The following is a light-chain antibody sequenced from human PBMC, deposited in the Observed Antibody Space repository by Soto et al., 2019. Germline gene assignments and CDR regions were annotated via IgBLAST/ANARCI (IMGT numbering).Light chain of an antibody. Sequence: IQLTQSPSTLSASLGDRATLTCRASQSISIWLAWYQQKPGKAPKLLIYKASNLESGVPSRLSGGGSGTSFTITISSLHPDYFASYYCQHYNSYWTFGQGTKVDIK. V-gene: IGKV1-5*03. CDR2: KAS. J-gene: IGKJ1*01. CDR3: QHYNSYWT. CDR1: QSISIW.